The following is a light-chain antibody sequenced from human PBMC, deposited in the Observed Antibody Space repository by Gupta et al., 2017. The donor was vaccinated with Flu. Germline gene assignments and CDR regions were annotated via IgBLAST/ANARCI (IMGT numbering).Light chain of an antibody. J-gene: IGKJ4*01. CDR1: QSVLYSSNNKNY. CDR2: WSS. V-gene: IGKV4-1*01. CDR3: QQEDSTPIT. Sequence: DIVMTQSPDSLAVSLGERATINCKSSQSVLYSSNNKNYLAWYQQKPGQPPKLLIYWSSTRESGVPDRFSGRGSGTDFTLTISILQAEDVAVYYCQQEDSTPITFGRGTKVEIK.